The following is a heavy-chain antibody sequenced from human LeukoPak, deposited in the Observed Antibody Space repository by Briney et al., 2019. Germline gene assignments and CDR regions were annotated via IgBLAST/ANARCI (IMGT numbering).Heavy chain of an antibody. CDR1: GYTFTSYY. CDR3: ARDRPADGYFDY. D-gene: IGHD5-24*01. Sequence: GGSLRLSCAASGYTFTSYYMHWVRQAPGQGLEWMGIINPSGGSTSYAQKFQGRVTMTRDTSTSTVYMELSSLRSEDTAVYYCARDRPADGYFDYWGQGTLVTVSS. J-gene: IGHJ4*02. CDR2: INPSGGST. V-gene: IGHV1-46*01.